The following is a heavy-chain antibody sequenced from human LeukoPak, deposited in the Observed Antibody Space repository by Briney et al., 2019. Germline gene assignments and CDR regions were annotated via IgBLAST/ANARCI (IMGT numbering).Heavy chain of an antibody. CDR3: ARELVVPAAVTGDY. D-gene: IGHD2-2*01. J-gene: IGHJ4*02. Sequence: QTGGSLRLSCAASGFTFSSYWMSWVRQAPGKGLEWVANIKQDRSEKYYVDSVKGRFTISRDNAKNSLYLQMNSLRAEDTAVYYCARELVVPAAVTGDYWGQGTLVTVSS. V-gene: IGHV3-7*03. CDR2: IKQDRSEK. CDR1: GFTFSSYW.